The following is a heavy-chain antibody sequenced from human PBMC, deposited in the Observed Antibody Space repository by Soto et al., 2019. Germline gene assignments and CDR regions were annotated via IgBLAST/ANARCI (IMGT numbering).Heavy chain of an antibody. V-gene: IGHV1-69*13. CDR1: GGTFSSYA. CDR3: AIGRPEYSSSSYYYYYMDV. Sequence: ASVKVSCKASGGTFSSYAISWVRQAPGQGLEWMGGIIPIFGTANYAQKFQGRVTITADESTSTAYMELSSLRSEDTAVYYCAIGRPEYSSSSYYYYYMDVWGKGTTVTVSS. CDR2: IIPIFGTA. J-gene: IGHJ6*03. D-gene: IGHD6-6*01.